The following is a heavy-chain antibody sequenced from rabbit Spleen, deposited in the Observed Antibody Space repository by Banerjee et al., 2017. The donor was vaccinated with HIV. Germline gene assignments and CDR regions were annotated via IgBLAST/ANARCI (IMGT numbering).Heavy chain of an antibody. V-gene: IGHV1S40*01. D-gene: IGHD4-1*01. CDR1: GFDFSSSQW. CDR2: IATDSHLTS. Sequence: QSLEESGGDLVKPGASLTLTCTASGFDFSSSQWIYWVRQAPGKGLEWIACIATDSHLTSYYASWAKGRFTISKTSSTSVTLQMTSLTAADTATYLCARGEVYDSITWTYYFNLWGQGTLVTVS. J-gene: IGHJ4*01. CDR3: ARGEVYDSITWTYYFNL.